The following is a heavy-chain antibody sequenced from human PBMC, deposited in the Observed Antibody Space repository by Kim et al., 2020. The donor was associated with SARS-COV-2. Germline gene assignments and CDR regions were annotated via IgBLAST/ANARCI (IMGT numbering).Heavy chain of an antibody. CDR3: ARHLPLPYSSSWYGGGYFDY. CDR1: GGSISSSSYY. Sequence: SETLSLTCTVSGGSISSSSYYWGWIRQPPGKGLGWIGSIYYSGSTYYNPSLKSRVTISVDTSKNQFSLKLSSVTAADTAVYYCARHLPLPYSSSWYGGGYFDYWGQGTLVTVSS. CDR2: IYYSGST. V-gene: IGHV4-39*01. D-gene: IGHD6-13*01. J-gene: IGHJ4*02.